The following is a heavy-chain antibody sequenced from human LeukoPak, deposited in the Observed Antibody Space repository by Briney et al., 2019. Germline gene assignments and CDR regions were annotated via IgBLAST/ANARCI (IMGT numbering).Heavy chain of an antibody. Sequence: GSSVKVPCKASGGTFSSYAISWVRQAPGQGLEWMGGIIPIFGTAHYAQKFQGRVTITADEFTSTAYMELSSLSSEDTAVYYCARSSGYDDVFDYWGQGTLVTVSS. D-gene: IGHD5-12*01. CDR2: IIPIFGTA. CDR1: GGTFSSYA. J-gene: IGHJ4*02. V-gene: IGHV1-69*01. CDR3: ARSSGYDDVFDY.